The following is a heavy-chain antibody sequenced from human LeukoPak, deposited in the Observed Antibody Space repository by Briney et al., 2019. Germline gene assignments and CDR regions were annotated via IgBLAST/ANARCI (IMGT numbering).Heavy chain of an antibody. CDR1: GGSISSYY. Sequence: SETLSLTCTVSGGSISSYYWSWIRQPPGKGLEWIGYIYYSGSTNYNPSLKSRVTISVDTSKNQFSLKLSSVTAADTAVYYCAKGGLDGSRRYLDYWGQGTLVTVSS. CDR2: IYYSGST. CDR3: AKGGLDGSRRYLDY. V-gene: IGHV4-59*01. D-gene: IGHD6-13*01. J-gene: IGHJ4*02.